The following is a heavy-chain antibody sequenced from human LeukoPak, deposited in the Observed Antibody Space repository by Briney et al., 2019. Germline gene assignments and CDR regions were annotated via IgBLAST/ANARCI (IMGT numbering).Heavy chain of an antibody. CDR3: ARHIGYCSSTSCHFDY. CDR2: INHSGST. J-gene: IGHJ4*02. V-gene: IGHV4-34*01. D-gene: IGHD2-2*01. Sequence: SETLSLTCAVYGGSFSGYYWSWIRQPPGKGLEWIGEINHSGSTNYNPSLKSRVTISVDTSKNQFSLKLSSVTAADTAVYYCARHIGYCSSTSCHFDYWGQGTLVTVSS. CDR1: GGSFSGYY.